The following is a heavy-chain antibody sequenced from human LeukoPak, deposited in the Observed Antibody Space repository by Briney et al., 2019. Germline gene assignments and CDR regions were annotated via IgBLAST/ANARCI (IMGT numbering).Heavy chain of an antibody. V-gene: IGHV1-69*04. Sequence: GASVKVSCKASGGTFSSYAISWVRQAPGQGLEWMGRIIPILGIANYAQKFQGRVTITADKSTSTAYMELSSLRSEDTAVYYCARGSLDYLGYYYYGMDVWGQGTTVTVSS. CDR3: ARGSLDYLGYYYYGMDV. D-gene: IGHD4-11*01. J-gene: IGHJ6*02. CDR1: GGTFSSYA. CDR2: IIPILGIA.